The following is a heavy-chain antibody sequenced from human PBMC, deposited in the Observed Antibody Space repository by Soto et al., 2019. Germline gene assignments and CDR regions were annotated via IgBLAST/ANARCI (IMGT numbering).Heavy chain of an antibody. CDR2: ISAYNGNT. CDR1: AYTFTSYG. CDR3: ARVSGWYYFDY. Sequence: ASVKVSCKASAYTFTSYGISWVRQAPGQGREWMGSISAYNGNTNYAQKLQGRVTIPRDTSASTAHMALSRPSSEDTAVYYCARVSGWYYFDYWGPGTLVTVSA. J-gene: IGHJ4*02. D-gene: IGHD6-19*01. V-gene: IGHV1-18*01.